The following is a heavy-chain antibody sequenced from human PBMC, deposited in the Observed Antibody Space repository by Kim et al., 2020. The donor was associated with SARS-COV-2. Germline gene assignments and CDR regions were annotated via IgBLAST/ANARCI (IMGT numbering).Heavy chain of an antibody. D-gene: IGHD2-8*02. CDR2: MNPNSGIT. V-gene: IGHV1-8*01. J-gene: IGHJ4*01. Sequence: ASVKVSCKASGYTFTSYDINWVRQATGQGLQWMGWMNPNSGITAYAPEFQGRVTMTRDKSISTVYMELRGLRSEDTAIYYCAREDDDRRGHCTDLWGQGT. CDR1: GYTFTSYD. CDR3: AREDDDRRGHCTDL.